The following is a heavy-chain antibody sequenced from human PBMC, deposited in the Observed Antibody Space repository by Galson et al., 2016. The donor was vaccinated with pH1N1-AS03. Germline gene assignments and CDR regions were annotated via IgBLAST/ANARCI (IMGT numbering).Heavy chain of an antibody. J-gene: IGHJ4*02. CDR3: AKDPSAYCSGGACFGYFPY. Sequence: SLRLSCAASGFTFSTYGMHWVRQAPGKGLEWVAFVRYDVNNNYYADSVKGRFTISRDNSKNTLYLQMNSLGAEDTAVYYCAKDPSAYCSGGACFGYFPYWGQGTLVTVSS. D-gene: IGHD2-15*01. V-gene: IGHV3-30*02. CDR2: VRYDVNNN. CDR1: GFTFSTYG.